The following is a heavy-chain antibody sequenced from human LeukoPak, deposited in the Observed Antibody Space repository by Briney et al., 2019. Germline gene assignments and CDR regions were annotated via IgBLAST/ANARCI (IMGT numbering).Heavy chain of an antibody. CDR3: TTDYYDSSGKNPNWSAP. V-gene: IGHV3-15*01. D-gene: IGHD3-22*01. J-gene: IGHJ5*02. CDR2: IKSKTDGGTT. CDR1: GFTFSNAW. Sequence: GGSLRLSCAASGFTFSNAWMSWVRQAPGKGLEWVGRIKSKTDGGTTDYAAPVKGRFTISRDDSKNTLYLQMNSLKTEDTAVYYCTTDYYDSSGKNPNWSAPGGKEPLVPVS.